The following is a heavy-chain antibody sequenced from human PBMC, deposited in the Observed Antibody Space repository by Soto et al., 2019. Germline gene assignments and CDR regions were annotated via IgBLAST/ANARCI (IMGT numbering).Heavy chain of an antibody. CDR2: ISGSGGCI. Sequence: GGSLRLSCAASGFTFSSYAMSWVRQAPGKGLEWVSAISGSGGCIYYADSVKGRFTISRDNSKNTLYLQMNSLRAEDAGVYYFAKDSRLVAFDYWGQGTLVTVSS. J-gene: IGHJ4*02. CDR1: GFTFSSYA. V-gene: IGHV3-23*01. CDR3: AKDSRLVAFDY.